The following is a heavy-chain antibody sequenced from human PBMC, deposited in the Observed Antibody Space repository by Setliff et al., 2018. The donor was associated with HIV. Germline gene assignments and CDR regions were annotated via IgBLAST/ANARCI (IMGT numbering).Heavy chain of an antibody. J-gene: IGHJ4*02. CDR2: INPSSGAT. Sequence: GASVKVSCKASEYTFTGYYMHWVRQAPGQGLEWMGWINPSSGATNYAQKFQGRVTMTRDTSISTAYIELTRLTSDDTAVYYCARVTVSGRGLHFWGQGTLVTVSS. CDR1: EYTFTGYY. CDR3: ARVTVSGRGLHF. D-gene: IGHD4-4*01. V-gene: IGHV1-2*02.